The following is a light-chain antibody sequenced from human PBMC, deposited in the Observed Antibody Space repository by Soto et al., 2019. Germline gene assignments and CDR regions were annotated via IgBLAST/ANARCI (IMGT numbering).Light chain of an antibody. Sequence: QSVLTQPPSASETPGQRVTISCSGSSSNIGRNAVNWYQHLPGTAPKLLIYNNNQRPSGVPDRFSGSKSGTSASLAISGLQSEDEDDYYCSAWDDSLSGILFGGGTKLTGL. J-gene: IGLJ3*02. CDR1: SSNIGRNA. CDR2: NNN. V-gene: IGLV1-44*01. CDR3: SAWDDSLSGIL.